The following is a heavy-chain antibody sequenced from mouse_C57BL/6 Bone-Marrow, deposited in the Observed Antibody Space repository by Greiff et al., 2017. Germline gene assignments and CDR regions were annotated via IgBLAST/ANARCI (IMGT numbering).Heavy chain of an antibody. Sequence: QLQLQQSGAELARPGASVKLSCKASGYTFTSYGISWVKQRTGQGLEWIGEIYPRSGNTYYNEKFKGKATLTADKSSSTAYMELRSLTSEDSAVYFCAREGGYDGAWFAYWGQGTLVTVSA. D-gene: IGHD2-2*01. CDR2: IYPRSGNT. V-gene: IGHV1-81*01. CDR1: GYTFTSYG. CDR3: AREGGYDGAWFAY. J-gene: IGHJ3*01.